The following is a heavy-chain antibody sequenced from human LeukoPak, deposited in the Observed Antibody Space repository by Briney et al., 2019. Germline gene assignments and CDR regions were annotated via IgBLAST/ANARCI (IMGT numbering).Heavy chain of an antibody. J-gene: IGHJ4*02. CDR1: GYSFTSDW. D-gene: IGHD3-22*01. V-gene: IGHV5-51*01. CDR2: IYPGDSDT. Sequence: PGESLKISCKGSGYSFTSDWIGWVRQMPGKGLEWMGIIYPGDSDTRYSPSFQGQITISADRSISTAYLQWSSLKASDTAMYYCARHASHYDTSAYPFDYWGQGTLVTVSS. CDR3: ARHASHYDTSAYPFDY.